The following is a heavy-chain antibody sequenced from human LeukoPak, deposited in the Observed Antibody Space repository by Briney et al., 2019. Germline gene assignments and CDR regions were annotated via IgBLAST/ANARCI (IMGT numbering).Heavy chain of an antibody. Sequence: SETMSLTCSVVGGSMSHYYWNWVRQSPGKGLEWFGYISYSGDAKYSPSLQSRVTISADTSKNQFSLKLGSVTAADTAMYYCVRVDGWGKTYYYGMDVWGPGTIVYVS. V-gene: IGHV4-59*01. J-gene: IGHJ6*02. D-gene: IGHD3-16*01. CDR1: GGSMSHYY. CDR2: ISYSGDA. CDR3: VRVDGWGKTYYYGMDV.